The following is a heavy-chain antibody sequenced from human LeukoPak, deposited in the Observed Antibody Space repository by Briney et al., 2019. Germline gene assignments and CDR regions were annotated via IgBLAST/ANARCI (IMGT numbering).Heavy chain of an antibody. V-gene: IGHV3-30*02. CDR3: AKDWGLNRRVATAVEK. Sequence: QPGGSLRLSCAASGFTFSSYGMHWVRQAPGKGLEWVALIRYDGRNTYYADSVKGRFTISRDNSKNTLYLQMNSLRAEDTAVYYCAKDWGLNRRVATAVEKWGQGTQVTVSS. CDR2: IRYDGRNT. CDR1: GFTFSSYG. D-gene: IGHD2-21*02. J-gene: IGHJ4*02.